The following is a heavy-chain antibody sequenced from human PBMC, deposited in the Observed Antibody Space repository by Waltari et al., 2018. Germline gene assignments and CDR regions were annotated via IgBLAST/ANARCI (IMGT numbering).Heavy chain of an antibody. CDR3: ASHCPSGRCFRWFYYDS. V-gene: IGHV3-53*01. J-gene: IGHJ4*02. CDR1: GFSARPNS. D-gene: IGHD2-15*01. CDR2: IFGGGET. Sequence: EGLLVQSEGGLIQPGGSLRLSCAVSGFSARPNSIGWVRQAPGKGLEWVAVIFGGGETYYSDSVRGRFTISKDTSENTVYLQMNSLRVDDTAVYYCASHCPSGRCFRWFYYDSWGQGTLVTVSS.